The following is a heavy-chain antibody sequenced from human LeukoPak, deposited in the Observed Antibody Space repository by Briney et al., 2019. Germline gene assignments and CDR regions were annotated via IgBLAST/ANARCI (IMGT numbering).Heavy chain of an antibody. V-gene: IGHV1-18*01. D-gene: IGHD3-10*01. J-gene: IGHJ4*02. CDR3: ARDRGVITISQPIDY. CDR2: ISAYNGNT. Sequence: ASVKVSCKASGCTFTSYGISWVRQAPGQGLEWMGWISAYNGNTNYAQKLQGRVTMTTDTSTSTAYMELRSLRSDDTAVYYCARDRGVITISQPIDYWGQGTLVTVSS. CDR1: GCTFTSYG.